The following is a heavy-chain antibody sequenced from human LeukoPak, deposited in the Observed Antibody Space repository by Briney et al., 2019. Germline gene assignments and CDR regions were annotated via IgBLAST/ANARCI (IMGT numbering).Heavy chain of an antibody. J-gene: IGHJ4*02. CDR2: IRYDGSNK. CDR1: RFTFSSYG. CDR3: AKDKDNYFGGDCHGFDS. V-gene: IGHV3-30*02. Sequence: GGSLRLSCAASRFTFSSYGMQWVRQAPGKGLEWVAVIRYDGSNKYYADSVKGRFTISRDSSKNTLFLQMNSLRTEDTAFYYCAKDKDNYFGGDCHGFDSWGQGTLVTVSS. D-gene: IGHD2-21*02.